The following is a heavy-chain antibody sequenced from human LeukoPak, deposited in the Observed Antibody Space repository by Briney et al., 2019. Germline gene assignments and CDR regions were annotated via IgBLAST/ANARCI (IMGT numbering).Heavy chain of an antibody. Sequence: SETLSLTCTVSGGSISSGGYHWSWIRQHPGKGLEWIGYIYFSGSTYYNPSLKSRVTISGDTSKNQFSLKLSSVTAADTAVYYCARDLMLTSGAFYIWGQGTMVTGSS. J-gene: IGHJ3*02. D-gene: IGHD4-17*01. V-gene: IGHV4-31*03. CDR2: IYFSGST. CDR1: GGSISSGGYH. CDR3: ARDLMLTSGAFYI.